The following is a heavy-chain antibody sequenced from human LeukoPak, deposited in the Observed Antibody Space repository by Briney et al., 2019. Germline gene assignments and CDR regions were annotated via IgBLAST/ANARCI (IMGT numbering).Heavy chain of an antibody. CDR3: ARPRDSSGYYYVDY. CDR1: GGSISSYY. Sequence: SETLSLTCTVSGGSISSYYWSWIRQPPGKGLEWIGSIYYSGSTYYNPSLKSRVTISVDTSKNQFSLKLSSVTAADTAVYYCARPRDSSGYYYVDYWGQGTLATVSS. D-gene: IGHD3-22*01. J-gene: IGHJ4*02. CDR2: IYYSGST. V-gene: IGHV4-39*01.